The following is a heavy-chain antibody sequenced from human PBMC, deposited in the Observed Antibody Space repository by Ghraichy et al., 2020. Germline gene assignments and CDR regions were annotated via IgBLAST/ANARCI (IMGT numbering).Heavy chain of an antibody. CDR2: IYYRGST. V-gene: IGHV4-59*11. D-gene: IGHD3-3*01. CDR3: ARDGSWDSWNGRYKWEWIDP. J-gene: IGHJ5*02. CDR1: GASIESHY. Sequence: SETLSLTCSVSGASIESHYWSWIRQPPGKVLEWIGYIYYRGSTKYNPSLKSRVTISADTSKNEISLKLTSVTAADTAVYSGARDGSWDSWNGRYKWEWIDPWGQGSLVTVSS.